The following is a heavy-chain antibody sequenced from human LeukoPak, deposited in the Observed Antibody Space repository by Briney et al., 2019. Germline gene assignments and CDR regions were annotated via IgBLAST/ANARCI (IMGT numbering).Heavy chain of an antibody. J-gene: IGHJ4*02. CDR2: MNPNSGNT. V-gene: IGHV1-8*02. Sequence: ASVKVSCKASGYTFTSYDINWVRQATGQGLEWMGWMNPNSGNTSYAQKFQGRVTMTRDMSTSTVYMELSSLRSEDTAVYYCARGVGATTGGVGFDYWGQGTLVTVSS. CDR1: GYTFTSYD. D-gene: IGHD1-26*01. CDR3: ARGVGATTGGVGFDY.